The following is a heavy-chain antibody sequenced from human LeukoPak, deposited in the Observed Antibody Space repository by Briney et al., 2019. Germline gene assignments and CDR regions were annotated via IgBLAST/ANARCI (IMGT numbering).Heavy chain of an antibody. CDR2: ISGSGGST. V-gene: IGHV3-23*01. J-gene: IGHJ4*02. CDR3: AKSYSSGWYDNYFDY. CDR1: GFAFSSYA. D-gene: IGHD6-19*01. Sequence: GGSLRLSCAASGFAFSSYAMSWVRQAPGKGLEWVSAISGSGGSTYYADSVKGRFTISRDNSKNTLYLQMNSLRAEDTAVYYCAKSYSSGWYDNYFDYWGQGTLVTVSS.